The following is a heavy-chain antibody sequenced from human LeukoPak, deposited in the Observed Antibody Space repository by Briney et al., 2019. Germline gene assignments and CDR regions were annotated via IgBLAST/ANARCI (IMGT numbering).Heavy chain of an antibody. Sequence: WETLSLTCAVYGGSFSGYYWSWIRQPPGKGLEWIGEINHSGSTNYNPSLKSRVTISVDTSKNQFSLKLSSVTAADTAVYYCARGRYCSGGSCYDYWGQGTLVTVSS. CDR2: INHSGST. D-gene: IGHD2-15*01. V-gene: IGHV4-34*01. J-gene: IGHJ4*02. CDR1: GGSFSGYY. CDR3: ARGRYCSGGSCYDY.